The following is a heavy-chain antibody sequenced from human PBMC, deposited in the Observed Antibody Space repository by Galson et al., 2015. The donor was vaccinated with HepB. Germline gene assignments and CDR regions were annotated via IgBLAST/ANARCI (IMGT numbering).Heavy chain of an antibody. V-gene: IGHV1-69*02. CDR1: GGTFGSYT. J-gene: IGHJ3*02. Sequence: SVKVSCKASGGTFGSYTISWVRQAPGQGLEWMGRIIPILGIANYAQKFQGRVTITADKSTSTAYMELSSLRSEDTAVYYCARSLGGSGADAFDIWGQGTMVTVSS. CDR3: ARSLGGSGADAFDI. CDR2: IIPILGIA. D-gene: IGHD3-10*01.